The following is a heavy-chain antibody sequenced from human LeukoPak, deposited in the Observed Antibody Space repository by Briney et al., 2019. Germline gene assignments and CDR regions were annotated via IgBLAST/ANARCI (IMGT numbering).Heavy chain of an antibody. Sequence: SDTLSLTCTVSGDSISSGDYYWSWIRQPPGKGLEWIGYIYYSGSTYYNPSLKSRVTISVDTSKNQFSLKVNSVTAADTAVYYCARCDRVAARGFWFDPWGQGTLVTVSS. CDR3: ARCDRVAARGFWFDP. CDR2: IYYSGST. CDR1: GDSISSGDYY. J-gene: IGHJ5*02. V-gene: IGHV4-30-4*02. D-gene: IGHD6-6*01.